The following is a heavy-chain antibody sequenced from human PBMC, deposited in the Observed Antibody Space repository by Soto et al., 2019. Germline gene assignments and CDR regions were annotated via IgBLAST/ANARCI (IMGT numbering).Heavy chain of an antibody. CDR3: ARTLYDYVWGSYRQRTYYFDY. CDR1: GGSISSSNW. J-gene: IGHJ4*02. D-gene: IGHD3-16*02. CDR2: IYHSGST. V-gene: IGHV4-4*02. Sequence: QVQLQESGPGLVKPSGTLSLTCAVSGGSISSSNWWSWVRQPPGKGLEWIGEIYHSGSTNYNPSLQSRVTISVDKSKNQFSLKLSSVTAADTAVYYCARTLYDYVWGSYRQRTYYFDYWGQGTLVTVSS.